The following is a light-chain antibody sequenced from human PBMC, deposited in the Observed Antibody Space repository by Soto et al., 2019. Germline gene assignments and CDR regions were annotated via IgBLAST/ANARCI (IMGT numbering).Light chain of an antibody. CDR1: QGINNY. CDR2: SAS. J-gene: IGKJ1*01. Sequence: DIRMTQSPSSLSASVGDSVTITCRASQGINNYLAWYQQKPGKVPVLLIYSASTLKPGIPSRFSGSGTGTDFTLTISSLQPEDFATYYCQKYDSASRTFGQGTKVDIK. V-gene: IGKV1-27*01. CDR3: QKYDSASRT.